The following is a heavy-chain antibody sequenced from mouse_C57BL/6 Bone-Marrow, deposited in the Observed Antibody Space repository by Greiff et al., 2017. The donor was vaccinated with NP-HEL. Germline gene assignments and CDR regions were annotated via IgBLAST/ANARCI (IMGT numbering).Heavy chain of an antibody. Sequence: EVKLQESGAELVRPGASVKLSCTASGFNIKDDYMHWVKQRPEQGLEWIGWIDPENGDTEYASKFQGKATITADTSSNTAYLQLSSLTSEDTAVYYCTFYDGYFFDYWGQGTTLTVSS. J-gene: IGHJ2*01. CDR1: GFNIKDDY. D-gene: IGHD2-3*01. CDR2: IDPENGDT. CDR3: TFYDGYFFDY. V-gene: IGHV14-4*01.